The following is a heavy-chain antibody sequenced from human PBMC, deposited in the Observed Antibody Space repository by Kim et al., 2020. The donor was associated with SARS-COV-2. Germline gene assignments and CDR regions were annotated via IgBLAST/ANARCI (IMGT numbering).Heavy chain of an antibody. CDR1: GGTFNNYA. V-gene: IGHV1-69*13. J-gene: IGHJ6*02. D-gene: IGHD3-10*01. Sequence: SVKVSCRASGGTFNNYAIFWVRQAPGQGLEWMGGIIPVFATKNFAQKFQGRVTITADESTTTAYMELSSLRSEDTAMYYCARGSLRRLTSRLVRGVKSDYQYAMDVWGQGTTVTVSS. CDR3: ARGSLRRLTSRLVRGVKSDYQYAMDV. CDR2: IIPVFATK.